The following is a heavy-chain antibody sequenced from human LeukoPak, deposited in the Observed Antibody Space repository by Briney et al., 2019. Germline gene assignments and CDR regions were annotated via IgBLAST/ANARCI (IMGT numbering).Heavy chain of an antibody. D-gene: IGHD6-19*01. Sequence: GSLRLSCAASGFTFSSYEMNWVRQPPGKGLEWIGSIYHSGSTYYNPSLKSRVTISVDTSKNQFSLKLSSVTAADTAVYYCARAHIAVAGRFDYWGQGTLVTVSS. CDR3: ARAHIAVAGRFDY. CDR1: GFTFSSYE. V-gene: IGHV4-38-2*01. CDR2: IYHSGST. J-gene: IGHJ4*02.